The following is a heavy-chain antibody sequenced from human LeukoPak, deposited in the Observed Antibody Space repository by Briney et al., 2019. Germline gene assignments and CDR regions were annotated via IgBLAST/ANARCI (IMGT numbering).Heavy chain of an antibody. CDR2: IYTSGST. Sequence: SETLSLTCTVSGGSISIYYWSWIRQPAGKGLEWIGRIYTSGSTNYTPSLKSRVTISLDKSKNQFSLSLTSVTVADTAVYYCARENGDYALDYWGQGTLVTVSS. V-gene: IGHV4-4*07. J-gene: IGHJ4*02. CDR3: ARENGDYALDY. D-gene: IGHD4-17*01. CDR1: GGSISIYY.